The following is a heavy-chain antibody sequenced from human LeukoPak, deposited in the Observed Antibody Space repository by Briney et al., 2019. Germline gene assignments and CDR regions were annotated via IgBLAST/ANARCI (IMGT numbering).Heavy chain of an antibody. V-gene: IGHV3-7*01. CDR2: INHNGSEK. J-gene: IGHJ4*02. Sequence: GGSLRLSCAASGFSLSGYWMSWVRQAPGKGLEWVANINHNGSEKYYVDSVTGRFTISRDNADNSLYLQMNGLRDGDTAVYYCARWATSFDLWGQGTLVTVSS. CDR1: GFSLSGYW. CDR3: ARWATSFDL. D-gene: IGHD1-26*01.